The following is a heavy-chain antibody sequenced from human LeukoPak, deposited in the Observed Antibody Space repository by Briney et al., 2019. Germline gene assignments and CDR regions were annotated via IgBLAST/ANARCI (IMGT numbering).Heavy chain of an antibody. CDR2: ISSSSSYI. CDR3: ATRGSYGSDLGDAFDI. J-gene: IGHJ3*02. Sequence: GRCLRLSWVQSALTVSIYSTNSVRQAPGKGLGWVSSISSSSSYIDYADSVKGRFTISRDNAKNSLCLQMNSLRAEDTAVYYCATRGSYGSDLGDAFDIWGQGTMVTVSS. V-gene: IGHV3-21*01. CDR1: ALTVSIYS. D-gene: IGHD3-10*01.